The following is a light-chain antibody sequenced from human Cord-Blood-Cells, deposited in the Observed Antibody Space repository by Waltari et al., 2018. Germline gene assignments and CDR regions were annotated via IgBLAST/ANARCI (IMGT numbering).Light chain of an antibody. CDR1: SRDVGGYNY. V-gene: IGLV2-11*01. CDR3: CSYAGSYTWV. J-gene: IGLJ3*02. Sequence: QSALTQPRSVSGSPGQSVTISCTGTSRDVGGYNYVSWYQQHPGKAPKRMIYDVSKRPSWVPDRFSGSKSGNTASLTSSGLQAEDEADYYCCSYAGSYTWVFGGGTKLTVL. CDR2: DVS.